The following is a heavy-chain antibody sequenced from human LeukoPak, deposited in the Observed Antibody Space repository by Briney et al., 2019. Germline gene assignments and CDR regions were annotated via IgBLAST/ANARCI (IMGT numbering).Heavy chain of an antibody. CDR2: ISGSGDGT. J-gene: IGHJ4*02. CDR1: GFTFSSQG. V-gene: IGHV3-23*01. Sequence: RSGGSLRLSCAASGFTFSSQGMTWVRQAPGKGLEWVSAISGSGDGTFYADSVKGRFTISRDNSRNALYLQMNSLRAEDTAVYYCARGRYCSSTSCSANFDYWGQGTLVTVSS. CDR3: ARGRYCSSTSCSANFDY. D-gene: IGHD2-2*01.